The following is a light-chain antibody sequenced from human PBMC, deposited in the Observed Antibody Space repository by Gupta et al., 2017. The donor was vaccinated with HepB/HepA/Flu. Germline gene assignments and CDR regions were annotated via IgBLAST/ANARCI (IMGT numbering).Light chain of an antibody. CDR2: AVT. Sequence: QSVLTQPASVSGSPGQSITISCTGTRSDIGSYSLVSWFQQHPGQAPKLIIYAVTKRPSGISHRFSASKSSSTASLTISALQTEDAAHYFCCSFAGSGTVVFGGGTQLTVL. J-gene: IGLJ3*02. V-gene: IGLV2-23*02. CDR3: CSFAGSGTVV. CDR1: RSDIGSYSL.